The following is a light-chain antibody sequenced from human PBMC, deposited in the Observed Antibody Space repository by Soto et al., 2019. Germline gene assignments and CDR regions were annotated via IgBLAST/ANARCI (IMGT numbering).Light chain of an antibody. J-gene: IGKJ4*01. CDR2: DAS. CDR3: QHYNGH. V-gene: IGKV1-5*01. CDR1: QSIGKW. Sequence: MQMTQSASTLSVAFGARVRISCRASQSIGKWLAWYQQKPGKAPTVLIYDASTLESGVPSRFSRGRSGPEFTLSIRSLQPDDFATYYCQHYNGHFGGGTKV.